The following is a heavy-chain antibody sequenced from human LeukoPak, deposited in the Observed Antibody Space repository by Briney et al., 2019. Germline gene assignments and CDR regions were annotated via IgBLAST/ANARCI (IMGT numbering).Heavy chain of an antibody. J-gene: IGHJ4*02. D-gene: IGHD3-22*01. CDR3: TRGNHNYDSSGRD. V-gene: IGHV3-53*05. Sequence: PGGSLRLSCAASGFTVSSNYMSWVRQAPGKGLEWVSVIYTGGSTYYADSVKGRFTISRDNSKNTLYLQMNSLRAEDTAVNYCTRGNHNYDSSGRDWGQGTLVTVSS. CDR1: GFTVSSNY. CDR2: IYTGGST.